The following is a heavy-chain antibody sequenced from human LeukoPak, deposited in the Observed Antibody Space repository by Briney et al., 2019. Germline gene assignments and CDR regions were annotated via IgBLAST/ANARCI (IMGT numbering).Heavy chain of an antibody. CDR2: IYPGDSDT. CDR3: ARLTYCSGGSCYSGSRWGDYYYYAMDV. V-gene: IGHV5-51*01. Sequence: GESLKISCKGSGYSFTSYWIGWVRQMPGKGLEWMGIIYPGDSDTRYNPSFQGQVTISADKSISTAYLQWSSLKASDTAMYYCARLTYCSGGSCYSGSRWGDYYYYAMDVWGKGTTVTVSS. J-gene: IGHJ6*04. CDR1: GYSFTSYW. D-gene: IGHD2-15*01.